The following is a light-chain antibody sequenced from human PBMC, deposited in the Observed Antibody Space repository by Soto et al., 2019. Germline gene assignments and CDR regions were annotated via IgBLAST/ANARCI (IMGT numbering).Light chain of an antibody. CDR1: QSVSSW. CDR3: QQYISFPKT. J-gene: IGKJ1*01. CDR2: DAS. Sequence: DIPMTQSPPTLPAFVGDTVTITCRASQSVSSWLAWYQQKPGTAPNLLIYDASSLASGVPSRFSGSGSGTKFTLTIRSLQPVDFATYYCQQYISFPKTFGQGTKVEMK. V-gene: IGKV1-5*01.